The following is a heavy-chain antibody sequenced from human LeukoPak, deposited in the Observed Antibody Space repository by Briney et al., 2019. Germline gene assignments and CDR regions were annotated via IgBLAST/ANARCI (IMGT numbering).Heavy chain of an antibody. CDR3: ARDGVRGIAVAGYYYYMDV. Sequence: GASVKVSCKASRYTFTGYYMHWVRQAPGQGLEWMGWINPNSGGTNYAQKFQGRVTMTRDTSISTAYMELSRLRSDDTAVYYCARDGVRGIAVAGYYYYMDVWGKGTTVTVSS. D-gene: IGHD6-19*01. J-gene: IGHJ6*03. CDR2: INPNSGGT. V-gene: IGHV1-2*02. CDR1: RYTFTGYY.